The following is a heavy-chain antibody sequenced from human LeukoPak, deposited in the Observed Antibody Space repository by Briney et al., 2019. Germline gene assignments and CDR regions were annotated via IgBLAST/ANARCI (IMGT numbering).Heavy chain of an antibody. V-gene: IGHV3-30-3*01. Sequence: PGGSLRLSCAASGFTFSSYAMHWVRQAPGKGLEWVAVISYDGSNKYYADSVKGRFTISRDNSKNTLYLQMNSLRAEDTAVYYCARVEAQIWFGSDYWGQGTLVTVSS. CDR2: ISYDGSNK. D-gene: IGHD3-10*01. J-gene: IGHJ4*02. CDR3: ARVEAQIWFGSDY. CDR1: GFTFSSYA.